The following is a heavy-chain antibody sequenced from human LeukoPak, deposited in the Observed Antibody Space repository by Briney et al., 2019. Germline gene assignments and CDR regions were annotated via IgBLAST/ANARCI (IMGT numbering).Heavy chain of an antibody. Sequence: SETLSLTCAVYGGSFSGYYWSWIRQPPGKGLEWIGEINHRGSTNYNPSLKSRVTISVDTSKNQFSLKLSSVTAADTAVYYCATRGAEYCSGGSCYSGWFDPWGQGTLVTVSS. V-gene: IGHV4-34*01. CDR1: GGSFSGYY. J-gene: IGHJ5*02. CDR3: ATRGAEYCSGGSCYSGWFDP. D-gene: IGHD2-15*01. CDR2: INHRGST.